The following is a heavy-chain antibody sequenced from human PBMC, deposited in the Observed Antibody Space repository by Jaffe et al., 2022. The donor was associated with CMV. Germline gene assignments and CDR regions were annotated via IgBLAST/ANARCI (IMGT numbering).Heavy chain of an antibody. J-gene: IGHJ4*02. CDR2: ISSSSSYT. CDR3: ARAGTYYDILTGYPYYFDY. D-gene: IGHD3-9*01. V-gene: IGHV3-11*06. Sequence: QVQLVESGGGLVKPGGSLRLSCAASGFTFSDYYMSWIRQAPGKGLEWVSYISSSSSYTNYADSVKGRFTISRDNAKNSLYLQMNSLRAEDTAVYYCARAGTYYDILTGYPYYFDYWGQGTLVTVSS. CDR1: GFTFSDYY.